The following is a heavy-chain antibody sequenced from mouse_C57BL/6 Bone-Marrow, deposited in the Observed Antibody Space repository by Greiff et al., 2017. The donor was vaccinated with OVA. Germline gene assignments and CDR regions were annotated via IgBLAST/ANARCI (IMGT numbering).Heavy chain of an antibody. Sequence: GGDLVKPGGSLTLSCAASGFTFSSYGMSWVRQTPDKRLEWVATISSGGSYTYYPDSVKGRFTISRDNAKNTLYLQMSSLKSEDTAMYYCARHLIYYGNPWFAYWGQGTLVTVSA. CDR2: ISSGGSYT. CDR3: ARHLIYYGNPWFAY. J-gene: IGHJ3*01. D-gene: IGHD2-1*01. V-gene: IGHV5-6*01. CDR1: GFTFSSYG.